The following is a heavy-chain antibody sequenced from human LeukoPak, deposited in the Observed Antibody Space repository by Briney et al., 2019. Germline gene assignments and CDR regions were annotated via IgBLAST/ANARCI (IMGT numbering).Heavy chain of an antibody. V-gene: IGHV1-24*01. CDR3: ATDMYGGSYYGALDY. CDR2: FDPEDGET. Sequence: ASVKVSCKVSGYTLTELSMHWVRQAPGKGLEWMGGFDPEDGETIYAQKFQGRVTMTEDTSTDTAYMELSSLRSGDTAVYYCATDMYGGSYYGALDYWGQGTLVTVSS. D-gene: IGHD1-26*01. CDR1: GYTLTELS. J-gene: IGHJ4*02.